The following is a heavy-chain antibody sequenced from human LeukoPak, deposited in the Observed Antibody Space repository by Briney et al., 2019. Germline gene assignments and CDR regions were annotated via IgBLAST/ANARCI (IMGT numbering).Heavy chain of an antibody. D-gene: IGHD3-10*01. CDR2: ICWNSGTI. CDR3: AELGITRTGGV. J-gene: IGHJ6*04. CDR1: GFTFDDYV. Sequence: GGSLRLSCAASGFTFDDYVMHWVRQAPGKGLEWVSGICWNSGTIYYADSVKGRVTISRGDDKNSLYLQMNSLRGEDTAVYYCAELGITRTGGVWGKGTTVTISS. V-gene: IGHV3-9*01.